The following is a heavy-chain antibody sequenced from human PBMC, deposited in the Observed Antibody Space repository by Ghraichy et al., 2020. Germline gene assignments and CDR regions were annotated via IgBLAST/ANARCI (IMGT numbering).Heavy chain of an antibody. CDR3: AKDISPIYYYGMDV. V-gene: IGHV3-9*01. Sequence: SLNISCAASGFTFDDYAMHWVRQAPGKGLEWVSGISWNSGSIGYADSVKGRFTISRDNAKNSLYLQMNSLRAEDTALYYCAKDISPIYYYGMDVWGQGTTVTVSS. J-gene: IGHJ6*02. CDR1: GFTFDDYA. CDR2: ISWNSGSI.